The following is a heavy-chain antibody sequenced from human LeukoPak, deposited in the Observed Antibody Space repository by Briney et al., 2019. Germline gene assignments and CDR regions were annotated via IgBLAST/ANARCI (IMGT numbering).Heavy chain of an antibody. CDR1: GFTFSSYA. Sequence: GGSLRLSCAASGFTFSSYAMSWVRQAPGKGLEWVSAISGSGGSTYYADSVKGRFTISRDNSKNTLYLQMNSLRAEDTAVYYCAKRGETYDISTGYRVYYFDYWGQGTLVTVSS. CDR3: AKRGETYDISTGYRVYYFDY. CDR2: ISGSGGST. V-gene: IGHV3-23*01. D-gene: IGHD3-9*01. J-gene: IGHJ4*02.